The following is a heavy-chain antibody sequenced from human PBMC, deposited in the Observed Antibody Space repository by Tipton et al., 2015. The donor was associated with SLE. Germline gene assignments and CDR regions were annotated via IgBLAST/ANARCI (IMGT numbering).Heavy chain of an antibody. CDR1: GFTFSSYD. Sequence: QLVQSGGGLVRPGGTLRLSCAASGFTFSSYDMHWVRQAAGKGLEWVSVISGSGSSRFYVDSVKGRFAISRDNSKNTLYLQMNSLRAEDAAVYYCAKSPLYIVGATGSYDYWGQGTLVTVSS. D-gene: IGHD1-26*01. CDR2: ISGSGSSR. J-gene: IGHJ4*02. V-gene: IGHV3-23*04. CDR3: AKSPLYIVGATGSYDY.